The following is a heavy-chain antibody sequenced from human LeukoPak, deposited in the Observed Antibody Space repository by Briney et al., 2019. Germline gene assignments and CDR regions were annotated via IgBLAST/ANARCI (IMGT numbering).Heavy chain of an antibody. Sequence: PGRSLRLSCPASGFTFSSYSMNWVRQAPGKWLEWVSSISSSSSYIYYAGSVKGRFTISRDNAKISLYLQMNSLRAEDTAVYYCASNYGSGNYRGQGTLVTVSS. CDR2: ISSSSSYI. D-gene: IGHD3-10*01. CDR1: GFTFSSYS. V-gene: IGHV3-21*01. J-gene: IGHJ4*02. CDR3: ASNYGSGNY.